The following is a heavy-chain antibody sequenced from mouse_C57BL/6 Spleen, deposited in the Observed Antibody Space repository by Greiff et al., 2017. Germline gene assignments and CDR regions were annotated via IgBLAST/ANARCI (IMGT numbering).Heavy chain of an antibody. CDR3: AIGGGQLRPRDYAMDY. CDR2: ILPGSGST. J-gene: IGHJ4*01. V-gene: IGHV1-9*01. CDR1: GYTFTGYW. D-gene: IGHD3-2*02. Sequence: QVKLQQSGAELMKPGASVKLSCKATGYTFTGYWIEWVKQRPGHGLEWIGEILPGSGSTNYNEKFKGKATFTADTSSNTAYMQLSSLTTEDSAIYYCAIGGGQLRPRDYAMDYWGQGTSVTVSS.